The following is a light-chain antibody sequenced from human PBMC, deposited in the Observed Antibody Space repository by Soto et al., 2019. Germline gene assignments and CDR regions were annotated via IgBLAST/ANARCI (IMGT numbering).Light chain of an antibody. V-gene: IGKV1-5*03. J-gene: IGKJ1*01. CDR1: QSVGRW. Sequence: DIQVTQSPSTLSASIGDRVTITCRASQSVGRWLAWYQQKPGKAPKVLIYKASTLAYGVPSRFSGSGAGTEFTLTISSLKPDDFGTYFCQQYETFSTFGQGTKVDIK. CDR3: QQYETFST. CDR2: KAS.